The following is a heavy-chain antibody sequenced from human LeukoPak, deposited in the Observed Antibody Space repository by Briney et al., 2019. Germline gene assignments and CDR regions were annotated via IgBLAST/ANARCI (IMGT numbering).Heavy chain of an antibody. CDR3: ARKGSDYEDAFDI. D-gene: IGHD4-17*01. Sequence: GRSLRLSCAASGFTFSSYAMHWVSQAPGKGLEYVSAISSNGGSTYYADSVKGRFTISRDNSKNTLYLQMSSLRAEDTAVYNCARKGSDYEDAFDIWGQGTMVTVSS. CDR1: GFTFSSYA. CDR2: ISSNGGST. V-gene: IGHV3-64D*09. J-gene: IGHJ3*02.